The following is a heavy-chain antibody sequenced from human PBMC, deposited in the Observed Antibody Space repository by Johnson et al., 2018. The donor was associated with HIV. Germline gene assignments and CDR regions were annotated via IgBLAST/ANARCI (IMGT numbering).Heavy chain of an antibody. D-gene: IGHD1-26*01. J-gene: IGHJ3*02. CDR2: IWFDGSNK. Sequence: QVQLVESGGGVVQPGRSLRLSCAASGFTFSTYGMHWVRQAPGKGLAWVAVIWFDGSNKYYADSVKGRFTISRDNSKNTLYLPMNGLRSEDTAVYYCARVEWELGACDIWGQGTMVTVSS. CDR1: GFTFSTYG. CDR3: ARVEWELGACDI. V-gene: IGHV3-33*08.